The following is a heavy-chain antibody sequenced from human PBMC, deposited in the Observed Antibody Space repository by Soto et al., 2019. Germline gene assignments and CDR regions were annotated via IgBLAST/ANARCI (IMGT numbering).Heavy chain of an antibody. Sequence: SGPTLVNPTQTLTLTCTFSGFSLSTSGVGVGWIRQPPGKALEWLALIYWDDDKRYSPSLKSRLTITKDTSKNQVVLTMTNMDPVDTATYYCAHAYSSGWYVGNWFDPWGQGTLVTVSS. D-gene: IGHD6-19*01. CDR2: IYWDDDK. V-gene: IGHV2-5*02. CDR1: GFSLSTSGVG. J-gene: IGHJ5*02. CDR3: AHAYSSGWYVGNWFDP.